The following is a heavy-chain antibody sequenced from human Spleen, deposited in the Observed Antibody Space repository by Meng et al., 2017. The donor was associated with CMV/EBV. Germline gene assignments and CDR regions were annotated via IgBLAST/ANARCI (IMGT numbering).Heavy chain of an antibody. CDR3: ASDLAYTNYYYGMDV. V-gene: IGHV3-53*01. CDR1: GFTVSSNY. J-gene: IGHJ6*02. Sequence: GGSLRLSCAASGFTVSSNYMSGVRQAPGKGLEWVSVIYSGGSTYYADSVKGRFTISRDNSKNTLYLQMNSLRAEDTAVYYCASDLAYTNYYYGMDVWGQGTTVTVSS. CDR2: IYSGGST. D-gene: IGHD4-11*01.